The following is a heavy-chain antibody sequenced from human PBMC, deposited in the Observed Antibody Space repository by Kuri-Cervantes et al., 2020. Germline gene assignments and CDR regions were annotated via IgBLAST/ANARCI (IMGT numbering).Heavy chain of an antibody. CDR1: GYTFTSYS. J-gene: IGHJ4*02. V-gene: IGHV1-3*01. D-gene: IGHD4-17*01. CDR3: ARDYPRSYGDDFDY. CDR2: INAGDGNT. Sequence: ASVKVSCKSSGYTFTSYSMHWVRQAPGQRLEWMGWINAGDGNTKYSQKFRGRVTITRDTSASTAYMELSSLRSEDTAVYCCARDYPRSYGDDFDYWGQGTLVTVSS.